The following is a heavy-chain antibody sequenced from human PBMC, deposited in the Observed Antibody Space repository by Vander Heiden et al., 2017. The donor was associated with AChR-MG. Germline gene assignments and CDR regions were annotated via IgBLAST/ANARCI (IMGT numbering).Heavy chain of an antibody. Sequence: EVPLLESGGGLVQPGGSLRLSCAASGFIFSSYAMSWVRQAPGKGLEWVSAISGSGNSTYYADSVKGRFTISRDNSKNTLFLQMNSLRAEDTAVYYCAKIYDYIWGSYRRFDYWGQGTLVTVSS. J-gene: IGHJ4*02. V-gene: IGHV3-23*01. CDR3: AKIYDYIWGSYRRFDY. CDR1: GFIFSSYA. D-gene: IGHD3-16*02. CDR2: ISGSGNST.